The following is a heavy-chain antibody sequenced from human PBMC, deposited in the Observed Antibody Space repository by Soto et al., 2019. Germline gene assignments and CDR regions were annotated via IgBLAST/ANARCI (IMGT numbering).Heavy chain of an antibody. Sequence: GSLRLSCAASGFTFSDYYMSWIRQAPGKGLEWVSYISSSGSTIYYADSVKGRFTISRDNAKNSLYLQMNSLRAEDTAVYYCAREGYDYIWGSYRPNAYYFDYWGQGTLVTVSS. CDR2: ISSSGSTI. V-gene: IGHV3-11*01. J-gene: IGHJ4*02. CDR1: GFTFSDYY. D-gene: IGHD3-16*02. CDR3: AREGYDYIWGSYRPNAYYFDY.